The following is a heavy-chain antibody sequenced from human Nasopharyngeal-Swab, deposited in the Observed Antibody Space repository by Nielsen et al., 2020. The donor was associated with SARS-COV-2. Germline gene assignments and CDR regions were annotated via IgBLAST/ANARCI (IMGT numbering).Heavy chain of an antibody. CDR1: GLGFSNYE. J-gene: IGHJ4*02. V-gene: IGHV3-48*03. Sequence: GGSLRLSCAASGLGFSNYEMNWVRQAPGKGLEWISYISTTTATIYYADSVKGRFTISRDNAKNSLYLQMNSLRAEDTAVYYCSTSPFITVMERALDHWGQGTLVTVSS. CDR3: STSPFITVMERALDH. CDR2: ISTTTATI. D-gene: IGHD1-1*01.